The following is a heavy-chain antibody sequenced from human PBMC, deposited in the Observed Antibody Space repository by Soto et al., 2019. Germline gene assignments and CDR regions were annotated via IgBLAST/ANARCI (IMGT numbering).Heavy chain of an antibody. V-gene: IGHV1-2*02. CDR3: ARDLIVDGPDNHGMDV. D-gene: IGHD3-22*01. J-gene: IGHJ6*02. CDR2: INPNSSGT. CDR1: GDRLGCNY. Sequence: GASVKVCCEASGDRLGCNYVHSPRQAPGQGLEWMGWINPNSSGTVYAQKFQGRVSMTRDASLTTAYMQLNRLTSDDTAVYYCARDLIVDGPDNHGMDVWGQGSTVTV.